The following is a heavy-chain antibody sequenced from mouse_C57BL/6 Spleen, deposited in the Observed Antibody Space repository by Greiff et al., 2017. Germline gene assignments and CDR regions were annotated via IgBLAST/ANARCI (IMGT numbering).Heavy chain of an antibody. J-gene: IGHJ4*01. CDR2: INPSTGGT. CDR3: ASVLYYGNPYAMDY. CDR1: GYSFTGYY. D-gene: IGHD2-1*01. Sequence: VQLQQSGPELVKPGASVKISCKASGYSFTGYYMNWVKQSPDKSLEWIGEINPSTGGTTYNQKFKAKATLTVDKSSSTAYMQLMSLTSEDSAVYYCASVLYYGNPYAMDYWGQGTSVTVSS. V-gene: IGHV1-42*01.